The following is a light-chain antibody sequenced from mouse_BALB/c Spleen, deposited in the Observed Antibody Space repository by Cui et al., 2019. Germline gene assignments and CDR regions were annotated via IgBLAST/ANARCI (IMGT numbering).Light chain of an antibody. V-gene: IGKV4-59*01. CDR2: DTS. J-gene: IGKJ4*01. CDR1: SSVSY. Sequence: QIVLNQSPAIMSASPGEKVTMTCSASSSVSYMHWYQQKSGTSPKRWIYDTSKLASGVPARFSGSVSGTSYSLTISSMEAEDAATYYCQQWSSNPPTFGSGTKLEIK. CDR3: QQWSSNPPT.